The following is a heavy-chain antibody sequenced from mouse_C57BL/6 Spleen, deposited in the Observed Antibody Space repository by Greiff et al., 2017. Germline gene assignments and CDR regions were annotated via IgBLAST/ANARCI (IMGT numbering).Heavy chain of an antibody. CDR3: ARRVVAKNFDY. J-gene: IGHJ2*01. CDR1: GYTFTSYW. D-gene: IGHD1-1*01. V-gene: IGHV1-50*01. CDR2: IDPSDSYT. Sequence: QVQLQQPGAELVKPGASVKLSCKASGYTFTSYWMQWVKQRPGQGLEWIGEIDPSDSYTNYNQKFKGKATLTVDTSSGTAYMQLSSLTSEDSAVYYCARRVVAKNFDYWGQGTTLTVSA.